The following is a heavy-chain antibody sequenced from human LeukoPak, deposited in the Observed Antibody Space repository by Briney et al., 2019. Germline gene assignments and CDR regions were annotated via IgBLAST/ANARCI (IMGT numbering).Heavy chain of an antibody. J-gene: IGHJ4*02. CDR1: GFTFSSYA. CDR3: AKALEYSSAKPLDC. D-gene: IGHD6-19*01. V-gene: IGHV3-23*01. Sequence: PGGSLRLSCAASGFTFSSYAMSWVRQAPGKGLEWVSDTSGSGGTTYYADSVKGRFTISRDNSKNILFLQMNSLRAEDTAVYYCAKALEYSSAKPLDCWGQGSLVIVSS. CDR2: TSGSGGTT.